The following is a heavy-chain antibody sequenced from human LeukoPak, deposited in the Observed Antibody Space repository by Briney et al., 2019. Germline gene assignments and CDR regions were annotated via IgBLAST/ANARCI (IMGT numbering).Heavy chain of an antibody. CDR1: GYSISSTSW. CDR2: IYYSGRT. V-gene: IGHV4-28*01. Sequence: SETLSLTCTVSGYSISSTSWWGWIRQPPGHGLEWIEYIYYSGRTYYNPSLRSRVTMSVDTSKNQFSLKLSSVTAIDTAMYYCARTNERERGGESLHIWGQGTMVTVSS. J-gene: IGHJ3*02. D-gene: IGHD3-16*01. CDR3: ARTNERERGGESLHI.